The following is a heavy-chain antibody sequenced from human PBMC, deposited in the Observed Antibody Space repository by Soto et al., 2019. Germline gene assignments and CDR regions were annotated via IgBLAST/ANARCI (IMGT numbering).Heavy chain of an antibody. V-gene: IGHV5-10-1*01. Sequence: GESLKISCKGSGYSFTSYWISWVRQMPGKGLEWMGRIDPSDSYTNYSPSFQGHVTISADKSISTAYLQWSSLKASDTAMYYCASSPRGYCSSTSCRELGNYYGLDVWGQGTTVTVSS. CDR3: ASSPRGYCSSTSCRELGNYYGLDV. J-gene: IGHJ6*02. D-gene: IGHD2-2*01. CDR2: IDPSDSYT. CDR1: GYSFTSYW.